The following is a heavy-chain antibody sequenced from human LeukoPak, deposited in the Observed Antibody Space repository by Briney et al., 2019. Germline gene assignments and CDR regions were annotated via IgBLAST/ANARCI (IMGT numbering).Heavy chain of an antibody. CDR2: IYYSGNT. J-gene: IGHJ4*02. Sequence: SETLSPTCTVSGVSISSSNSYWGWIRQSPGKGLEWIGSIYYSGNTYYNASVKSRVTISIDSSKNQFSLMLSSVTAADTAVYYCARQTGSGLFTLPGGQGTLVTVSS. CDR3: ARQTGSGLFTLP. D-gene: IGHD3/OR15-3a*01. V-gene: IGHV4-39*01. CDR1: GVSISSSNSY.